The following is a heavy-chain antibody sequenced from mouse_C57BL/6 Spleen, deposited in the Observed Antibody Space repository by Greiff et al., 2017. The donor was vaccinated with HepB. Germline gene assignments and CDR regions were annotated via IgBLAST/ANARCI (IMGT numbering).Heavy chain of an antibody. CDR3: ARPAAYYSNYEYFDV. D-gene: IGHD2-5*01. CDR1: GYTFTSYW. CDR2: IDPNSGGT. V-gene: IGHV1-72*01. Sequence: QVQLQQPGAELVKPGASVKLSCKASGYTFTSYWMHWVKQRPGRGLEWIGRIDPNSGGTKYNEKFKSKATLTVDKPSSTAYMQLSSLTSEDSAVDYCARPAAYYSNYEYFDVWGTGTTVTVSS. J-gene: IGHJ1*03.